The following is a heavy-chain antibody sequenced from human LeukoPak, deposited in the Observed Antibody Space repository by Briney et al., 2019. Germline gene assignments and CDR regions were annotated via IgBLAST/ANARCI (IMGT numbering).Heavy chain of an antibody. V-gene: IGHV3-21*01. Sequence: PGGSLRLSCAASGFTFGSYSMNWVRQAPGKGLEWVSSISSSSSYIYYADSVKGRFTISRDNAKNSLYLQMNSLRAEDTAVYYCARDNHPYYYDSSGHFDYWGQGTLVTVSS. J-gene: IGHJ4*02. CDR2: ISSSSSYI. D-gene: IGHD3-22*01. CDR3: ARDNHPYYYDSSGHFDY. CDR1: GFTFGSYS.